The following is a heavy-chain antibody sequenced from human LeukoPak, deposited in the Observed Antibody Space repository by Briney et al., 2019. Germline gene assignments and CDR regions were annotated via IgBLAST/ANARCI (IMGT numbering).Heavy chain of an antibody. Sequence: GGSLRLSCAASGFTFSSHNMNWVRQAPMKGLEWVSSIGTDGSYIYYADSVQGRLTISRDNAKNSLYLQMNSLTAEDTAVYYCARKMKTGDRVGTFDIWGQGTMVTVSS. CDR3: ARKMKTGDRVGTFDI. CDR1: GFTFSSHN. V-gene: IGHV3-21*01. J-gene: IGHJ3*02. CDR2: IGTDGSYI. D-gene: IGHD1-1*01.